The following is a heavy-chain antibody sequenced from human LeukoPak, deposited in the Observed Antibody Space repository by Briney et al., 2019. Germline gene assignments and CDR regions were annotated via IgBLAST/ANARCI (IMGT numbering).Heavy chain of an antibody. Sequence: QSGGSLRLSCAASGFTFDDYAMHWVRQAPGKGLEWVSGISWNSGSIGYADSVKGRFTISRDNAKNSLYLQMNSLRAEDTALYYCVVVGATGGLGYYYYMDVWGKGTTVTVSS. CDR3: VVVGATGGLGYYYYMDV. D-gene: IGHD1-26*01. V-gene: IGHV3-9*01. CDR1: GFTFDDYA. J-gene: IGHJ6*03. CDR2: ISWNSGSI.